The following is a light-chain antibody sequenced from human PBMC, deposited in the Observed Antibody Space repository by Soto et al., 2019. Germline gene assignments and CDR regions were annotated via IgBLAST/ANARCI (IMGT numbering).Light chain of an antibody. J-gene: IGKJ4*01. Sequence: EIVMTQSPATLSVSSGERATLSCRASQSVSSNLAWYQQKPGQAPRFLIYGASTRATGIPARFSGSGSGTEFTLTISSRQSEDFAVYYCQQYDNWPLTFGGGTKVEIK. CDR2: GAS. CDR3: QQYDNWPLT. CDR1: QSVSSN. V-gene: IGKV3-15*01.